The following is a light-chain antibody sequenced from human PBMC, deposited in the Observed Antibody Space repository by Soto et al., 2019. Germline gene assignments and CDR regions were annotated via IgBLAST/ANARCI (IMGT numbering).Light chain of an antibody. Sequence: IVLTQSPATLSLSPGERATLSFRASQSVSSYLAWYQQKPGQAPRLLIYDASNRATGIPARFSGSGSGTDFTLTISSLEPEDFAVYYCHQRSNWPPTFGQRTRLE. CDR2: DAS. V-gene: IGKV3-11*01. J-gene: IGKJ5*01. CDR3: HQRSNWPPT. CDR1: QSVSSY.